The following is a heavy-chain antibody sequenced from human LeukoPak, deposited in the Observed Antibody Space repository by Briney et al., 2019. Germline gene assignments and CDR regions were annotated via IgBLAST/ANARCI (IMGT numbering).Heavy chain of an antibody. J-gene: IGHJ5*02. CDR3: ARVGSDWNDVRYNWFDP. CDR2: IFQSGST. CDR1: GGSISSGDYS. V-gene: IGHV4-30-2*01. Sequence: SETQSLTCAFPGGSISSGDYSTSWIRQPPGKGLEWIGYIFQSGSTYYNPSLKSRVTISVDRSKNQFSLKLSSVTAADTAVDNCARVGSDWNDVRYNWFDPWGQGALVSVSS. D-gene: IGHD1-1*01.